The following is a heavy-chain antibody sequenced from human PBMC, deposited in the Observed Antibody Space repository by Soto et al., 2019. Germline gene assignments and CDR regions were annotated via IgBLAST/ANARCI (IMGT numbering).Heavy chain of an antibody. CDR1: GFTFSDYP. V-gene: IGHV3-30*04. Sequence: GGALRLSWAASGFTFSDYPMHWVRQAPGKGLEWVAVISYDGRVKYYVDSVKGRFTISRDDSKNTLYLQMNSLRVDDTAVYYCARDFIVGAPDYFDYWGQGTLVTGSS. D-gene: IGHD1-26*01. J-gene: IGHJ4*02. CDR3: ARDFIVGAPDYFDY. CDR2: ISYDGRVK.